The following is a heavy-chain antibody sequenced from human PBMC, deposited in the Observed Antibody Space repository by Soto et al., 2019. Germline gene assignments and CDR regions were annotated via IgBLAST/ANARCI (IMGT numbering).Heavy chain of an antibody. CDR1: GFSITGNGEG. CDR3: AHSLPSSWYDY. CDR2: IYWADDK. J-gene: IGHJ4*02. V-gene: IGHV2-5*02. D-gene: IGHD6-13*01. Sequence: SGPTLVNPTQTLTLTCTFSGFSITGNGEGVGWIRQPPGKALEWLALIYWADDKRYSPSLKSRLTITKDTSKNQVVLTMTNMDPVDTATYYCAHSLPSSWYDYWGQGTLVTVSS.